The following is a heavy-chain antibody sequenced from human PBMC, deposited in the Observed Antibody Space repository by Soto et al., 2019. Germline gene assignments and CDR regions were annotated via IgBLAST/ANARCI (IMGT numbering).Heavy chain of an antibody. CDR1: VGTFSSYA. CDR2: IIPIFGTA. V-gene: IGHV1-69*13. CDR3: ARGLTIFGVVITDYYYYGMDV. Sequence: SVKVSCKASVGTFSSYAISWVRQAPGQGLEWMGGIIPIFGTANYAQKFQGRVTITADESTSTAYMELSSLRSEDTAVYYCARGLTIFGVVITDYYYYGMDVWGQGTTVTVSS. J-gene: IGHJ6*02. D-gene: IGHD3-3*01.